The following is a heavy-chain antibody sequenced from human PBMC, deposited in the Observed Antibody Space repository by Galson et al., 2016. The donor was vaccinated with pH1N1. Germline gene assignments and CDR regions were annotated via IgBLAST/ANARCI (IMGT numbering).Heavy chain of an antibody. Sequence: SLRLSCAASGFTFSTYAMHWVRQAPGKGLEWVALTSYDGSNKYYADSVKGRFTISRDNSKNTPNLEMNSLRAEDTAVYYCARETPYSSGWGYYYGMDVWGQGTTVTVSS. J-gene: IGHJ6*02. CDR1: GFTFSTYA. V-gene: IGHV3-30-3*01. D-gene: IGHD6-19*01. CDR2: TSYDGSNK. CDR3: ARETPYSSGWGYYYGMDV.